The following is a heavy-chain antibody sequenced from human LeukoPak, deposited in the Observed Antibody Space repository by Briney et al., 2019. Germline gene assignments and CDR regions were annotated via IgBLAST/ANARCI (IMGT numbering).Heavy chain of an antibody. Sequence: GGSLRLSCAASGFTFRSYNMNWVRQAPGKRPEWVSSISSSSSYIYYADSVKGRFTISRDNAKNSLYLQMNSLRAEDTALYYCARGASRTDYWGQGTLVTVSS. CDR3: ARGASRTDY. J-gene: IGHJ4*02. V-gene: IGHV3-21*01. CDR2: ISSSSSYI. CDR1: GFTFRSYN.